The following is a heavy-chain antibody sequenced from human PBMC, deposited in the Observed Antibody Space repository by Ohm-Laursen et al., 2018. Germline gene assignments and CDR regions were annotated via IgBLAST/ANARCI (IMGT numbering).Heavy chain of an antibody. CDR2: ISYDGSNK. V-gene: IGHV3-30*18. CDR3: AKAYSSGWWKIDY. D-gene: IGHD6-19*01. CDR1: GFTFSSYG. Sequence: SLRLSCAASGFTFSSYGMHWVRQAPGKGLEWVAVISYDGSNKYYADSVKGRFTISRDNSKNTLYLQMNSLRAEDTAVYYCAKAYSSGWWKIDYWGQGTLVTVSS. J-gene: IGHJ4*02.